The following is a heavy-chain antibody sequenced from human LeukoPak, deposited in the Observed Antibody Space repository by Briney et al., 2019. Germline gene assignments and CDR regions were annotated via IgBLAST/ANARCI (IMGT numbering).Heavy chain of an antibody. Sequence: GGSLRLSCAASGFSFSGYSMNWVRQPPGQGLEWISYISRGSHTIYYADSVRGRFTISRDDAKNSLNLQMNSLRAEDTGIYYCSRETTSGYWGQGTLVTVSS. CDR2: ISRGSHTI. V-gene: IGHV3-48*04. CDR1: GFSFSGYS. CDR3: SRETTSGY. J-gene: IGHJ4*02. D-gene: IGHD1-1*01.